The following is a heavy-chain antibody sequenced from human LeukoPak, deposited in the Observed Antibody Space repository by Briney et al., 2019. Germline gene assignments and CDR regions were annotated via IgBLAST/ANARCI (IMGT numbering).Heavy chain of an antibody. CDR1: GFTFSRSW. J-gene: IGHJ4*02. Sequence: PGGSLRLSCGAFGFTFSRSWMSWVRQAPGKGLEWVANIKQDESETYYVDSVKGRFTVSRDNTKNSLYLQMDSLRAEDTAVYYCARISTAVAGADYWDQGTLVTVSS. V-gene: IGHV3-7*01. CDR2: IKQDESET. D-gene: IGHD6-19*01. CDR3: ARISTAVAGADY.